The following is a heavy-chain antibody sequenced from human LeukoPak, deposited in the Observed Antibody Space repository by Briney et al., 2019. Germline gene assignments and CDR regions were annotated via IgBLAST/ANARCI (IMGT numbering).Heavy chain of an antibody. J-gene: IGHJ6*03. V-gene: IGHV4-61*02. D-gene: IGHD6-13*01. Sequence: SETLSLTCTVSGGSISSGSYYWSWIRQPAGKGLEWIGRIYTSGSTNYNPSLKSRVTISVDTSKNQFSLKLSSVTAADTAVYCCASLGIAAAGTSYYYYYYMDIWGKGTTVTVSS. CDR2: IYTSGST. CDR1: GGSISSGSYY. CDR3: ASLGIAAAGTSYYYYYYMDI.